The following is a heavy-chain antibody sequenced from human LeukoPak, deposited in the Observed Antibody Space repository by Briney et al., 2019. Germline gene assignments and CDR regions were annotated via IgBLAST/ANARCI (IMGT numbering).Heavy chain of an antibody. J-gene: IGHJ3*02. CDR3: AKGRYSGYDHDAFDI. CDR2: ISGSGGST. CDR1: GFTFSSYA. D-gene: IGHD5-12*01. Sequence: GGSLRLSCAASGFTFSSYAMSWVRQAPGKGLEWVSAISGSGGSTYYADSVKGRSTISRDNSKNTLYLQMNSLRAEDTAVYYCAKGRYSGYDHDAFDIWGQGTMVTVSS. V-gene: IGHV3-23*01.